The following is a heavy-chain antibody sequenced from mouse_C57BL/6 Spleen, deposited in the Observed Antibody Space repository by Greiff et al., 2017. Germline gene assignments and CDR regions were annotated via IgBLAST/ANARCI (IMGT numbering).Heavy chain of an antibody. V-gene: IGHV1-55*01. J-gene: IGHJ2*01. Sequence: QVQLQQPGAELVKPGASVKMSCKASGYTFTSYWITWVKQRPGQGLEWIGDIYPGSGSTNYNEKFKSKATLTVDTSSSTAYMQLSSLTSEDSAVYYGESPSYYGSSYRYYFDYWGQGTTLTVSS. CDR2: IYPGSGST. CDR1: GYTFTSYW. D-gene: IGHD1-1*01. CDR3: ESPSYYGSSYRYYFDY.